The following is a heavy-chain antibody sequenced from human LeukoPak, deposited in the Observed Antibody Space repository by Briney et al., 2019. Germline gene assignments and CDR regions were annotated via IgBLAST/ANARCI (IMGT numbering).Heavy chain of an antibody. D-gene: IGHD7-27*01. J-gene: IGHJ6*03. CDR1: GYTFTSYG. V-gene: IGHV1-18*01. CDR3: ARDRSPGYYYYYMDV. CDR2: ISAYNGNT. Sequence: ASVKVSCKASGYTFTSYGISWVRQAPGQGLEWMGWISAYNGNTNYAQKLQGRVTMTTDTSTSTAYMELRSLRSDDTAVYYCARDRSPGYYYYYMDVWGKGTTVTVSS.